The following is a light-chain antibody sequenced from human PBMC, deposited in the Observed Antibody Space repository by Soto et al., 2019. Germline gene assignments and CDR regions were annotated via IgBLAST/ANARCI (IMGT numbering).Light chain of an antibody. CDR2: GAS. CDR1: QSVSSGY. CDR3: QQYGSSRT. J-gene: IGKJ1*01. Sequence: EIVVTQSPGTVSLSPGERSTLSCRASQSVSSGYLAWYQQKPGQAPRLLIYGASSRATGIPDMFSGSGSGTYFSLTISRLEPEDFAVYYCQQYGSSRTFGQGTKVEIK. V-gene: IGKV3-20*01.